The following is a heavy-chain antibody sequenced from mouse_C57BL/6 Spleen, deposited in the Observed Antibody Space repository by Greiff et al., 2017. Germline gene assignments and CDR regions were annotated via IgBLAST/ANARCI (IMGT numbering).Heavy chain of an antibody. D-gene: IGHD1-1*01. CDR3: ARSLSSTVVAPSY. Sequence: QVQLQQPGAELVKPGASVKLSCKASGYTFTSYWLQWVKQRPGQGLEWIGEIDPSDSYTNYHQKFKGKATLTVDTSSSTAYIQLSSLTSEDSAVYYCARSLSSTVVAPSYWGQGTLVTVSA. CDR2: IDPSDSYT. J-gene: IGHJ3*01. CDR1: GYTFTSYW. V-gene: IGHV1-50*01.